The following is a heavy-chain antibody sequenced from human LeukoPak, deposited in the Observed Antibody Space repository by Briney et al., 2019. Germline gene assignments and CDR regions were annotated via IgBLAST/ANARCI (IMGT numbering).Heavy chain of an antibody. CDR1: GGPINSGGHY. V-gene: IGHV4-31*03. CDR2: ISYSGTT. CDR3: ARYPYSSSSANDAFDI. J-gene: IGHJ3*02. Sequence: PSETLSLTCTVSGGPINSGGHYWSWIRQHPGKGLEWIGYISYSGTTYYNPSLKSRVTLSLDTSKTHFSLKLSSVTAAATAVYYCARYPYSSSSANDAFDIWGQGTMVIVSS. D-gene: IGHD6-6*01.